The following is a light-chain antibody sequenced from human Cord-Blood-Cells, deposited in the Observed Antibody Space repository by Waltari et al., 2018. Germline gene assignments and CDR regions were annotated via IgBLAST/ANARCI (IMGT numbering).Light chain of an antibody. CDR3: QQANSFPWT. Sequence: DIQMTQSPSSVSASVGDRVTITCQASQGISSWLAWYQQKPGKAPKLLIYAASSLQSGVPSRFSGSGSGTDFTLTISSLQPEDYYCQQANSFPWTFGQGTKVEIK. V-gene: IGKV1-12*01. J-gene: IGKJ1*01. CDR1: QGISSW. CDR2: AAS.